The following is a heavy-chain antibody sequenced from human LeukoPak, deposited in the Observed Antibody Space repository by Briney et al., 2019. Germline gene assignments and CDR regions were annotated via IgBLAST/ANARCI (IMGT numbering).Heavy chain of an antibody. J-gene: IGHJ4*02. V-gene: IGHV3-21*01. CDR3: ARDDSSGYFDY. CDR1: GFTFSSYS. CDR2: ISSSSSYI. D-gene: IGHD3-22*01. Sequence: GGSLRLSCAASGFTFSSYSMNWVCQAPGKGLEWVSSISSSSSYIYYADSVKGRFTISRDNAKNSLYLQMNSLRAEDTAVYYCARDDSSGYFDYWGQGTLVTVSS.